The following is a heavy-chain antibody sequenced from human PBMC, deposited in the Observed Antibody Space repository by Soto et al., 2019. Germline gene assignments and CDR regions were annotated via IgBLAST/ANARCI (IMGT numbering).Heavy chain of an antibody. CDR2: ISGSGGFT. D-gene: IGHD3-3*01. Sequence: GGSLRLSCDASRFTFSTFAMSWVRQAPGQGLEWDLVISGSGGFTYYADSVKGRFTISRDNSKNTLFLQTNSLRVEDTAVYYCAKRGITIFGVVTNYYSGVDVWGQGTTVTVSS. V-gene: IGHV3-23*01. CDR1: RFTFSTFA. J-gene: IGHJ6*02. CDR3: AKRGITIFGVVTNYYSGVDV.